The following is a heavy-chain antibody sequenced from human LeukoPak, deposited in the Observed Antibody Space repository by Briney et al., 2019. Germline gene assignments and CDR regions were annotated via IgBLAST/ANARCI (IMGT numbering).Heavy chain of an antibody. Sequence: GGSLRLSCAASGFSFNTYGMHRVGQAPGKGLEWVAVLWYDGSNKYQADSVKGRFSISRANSKNTLSLQMNSLRAEDRAVYYSSKGVCTYGAMLLGFDYWGQGTLVTVSS. J-gene: IGHJ4*02. CDR2: LWYDGSNK. V-gene: IGHV3-33*06. CDR1: GFSFNTYG. CDR3: SKGVCTYGAMLLGFDY. D-gene: IGHD3-16*01.